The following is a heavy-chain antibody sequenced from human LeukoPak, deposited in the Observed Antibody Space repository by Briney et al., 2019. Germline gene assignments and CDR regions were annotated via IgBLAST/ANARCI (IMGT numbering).Heavy chain of an antibody. Sequence: PGGSLRLSCAASGFIFSSYAMSWVRQAPGKGLEWVSTISGSGGSTYYADSVKGRFTISRDNSKNTLYLQVNSLRVEDTGFYYCAKHLSSSSRYYYDSWGQGTLVTVSS. CDR2: ISGSGGST. CDR1: GFIFSSYA. CDR3: AKHLSSSSRYYYDS. J-gene: IGHJ4*02. D-gene: IGHD6-13*01. V-gene: IGHV3-23*01.